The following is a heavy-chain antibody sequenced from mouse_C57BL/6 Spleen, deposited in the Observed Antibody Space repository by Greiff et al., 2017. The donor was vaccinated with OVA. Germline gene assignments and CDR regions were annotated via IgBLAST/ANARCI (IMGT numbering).Heavy chain of an antibody. Sequence: QVQLKQPGAELVKPGASVKLSCKASGYTFTSYWMHWVKQRPGRGLEWIGRIDPTSGGTKYNEKFKGKATLTVDKPSSTAYMQLSSLTSEDSAVYYCARSLFFYYGYDGGFDYWGQGTTLTVSS. CDR2: IDPTSGGT. V-gene: IGHV1-72*01. CDR1: GYTFTSYW. CDR3: ARSLFFYYGYDGGFDY. J-gene: IGHJ2*01. D-gene: IGHD2-2*01.